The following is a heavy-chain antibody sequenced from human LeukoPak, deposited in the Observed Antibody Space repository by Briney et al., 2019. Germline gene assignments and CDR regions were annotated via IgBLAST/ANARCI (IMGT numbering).Heavy chain of an antibody. V-gene: IGHV3-74*01. J-gene: IGHJ3*02. CDR3: ARDNGREPYDAFDI. CDR1: GFTFSTYW. D-gene: IGHD1-26*01. Sequence: PGGSLRLSCAASGFTFSTYWMDWVRQVPGKGLVWVSRINSDGSNKGYADSVKGRFTISRDNAKNTLYLQMNSLRAEDTAVYYCARDNGREPYDAFDIWGQGTMVTVSS. CDR2: INSDGSNK.